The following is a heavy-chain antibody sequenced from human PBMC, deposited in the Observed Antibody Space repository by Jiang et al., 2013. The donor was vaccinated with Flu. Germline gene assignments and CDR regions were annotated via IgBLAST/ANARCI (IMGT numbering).Heavy chain of an antibody. CDR2: LYYTGST. CDR3: ARDRGHNDNYFDY. V-gene: IGHV4-30-4*05. D-gene: IGHD5-24*01. Sequence: EWIGYLYYTGSTYCNPSFKSRVSISADTSKNQFSLKLTSVTAADTAVYYCARDRGHNDNYFDYWGQGTLVTVSS. J-gene: IGHJ4*02.